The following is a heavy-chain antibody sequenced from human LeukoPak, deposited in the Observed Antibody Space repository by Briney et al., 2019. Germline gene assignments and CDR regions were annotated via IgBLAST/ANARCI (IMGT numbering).Heavy chain of an antibody. V-gene: IGHV3-33*06. CDR2: IWSDGNNK. J-gene: IGHJ5*02. D-gene: IGHD3-9*01. Sequence: GGSLRLSCAASGFTLSRYGMHWVRQAPGKGLEWVADIWSDGNNKYYADSVKGRFTISRDNSKNTLYLQMNSLRAEDTAVYYCAKEVVLRYFDWLLDRDNWFDPWGQGTLVTVSS. CDR3: AKEVVLRYFDWLLDRDNWFDP. CDR1: GFTLSRYG.